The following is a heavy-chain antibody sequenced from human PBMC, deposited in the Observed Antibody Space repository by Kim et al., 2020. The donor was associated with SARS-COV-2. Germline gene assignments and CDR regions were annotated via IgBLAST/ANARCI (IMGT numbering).Heavy chain of an antibody. V-gene: IGHV1-3*01. CDR2: INAGNGNT. D-gene: IGHD3-22*01. CDR3: ARLVPAITMIVVENNWFDP. CDR1: GYTFTSYA. Sequence: ASVKVSCKASGYTFTSYAMHWVRQAPGQRLEWMGWINAGNGNTKYSQKFQGRVTITRDTSASTAYMELSSLRSEDTAVYYCARLVPAITMIVVENNWFDPWGQGTLVTVSS. J-gene: IGHJ5*02.